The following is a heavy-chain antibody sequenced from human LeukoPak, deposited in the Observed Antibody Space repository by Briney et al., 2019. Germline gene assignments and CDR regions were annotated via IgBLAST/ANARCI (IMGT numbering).Heavy chain of an antibody. D-gene: IGHD6-6*01. Sequence: GESLKISCKGSGYSVNSYWIGWVRQMPGKGLEWMGIIYPGDSDTRYSPSFQGQVTISADKSLSTAYLPWGSLKASDTAMYYCAREGRSSSPMDYWGQGTLVTVSS. J-gene: IGHJ4*02. V-gene: IGHV5-51*01. CDR2: IYPGDSDT. CDR3: AREGRSSSPMDY. CDR1: GYSVNSYW.